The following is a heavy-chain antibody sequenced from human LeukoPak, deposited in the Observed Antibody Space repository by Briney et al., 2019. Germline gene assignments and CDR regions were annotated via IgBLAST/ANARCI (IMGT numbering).Heavy chain of an antibody. J-gene: IGHJ4*02. CDR1: GFTVSYNY. CDR3: ARGLRTKYYFDY. V-gene: IGHV3-66*01. Sequence: GGSLRLSCAASGFTVSYNYVNWVRQAPGKGLEWVSVIYTGGSTYYADSVKGRFTISRDNSKNTVYLQIDSLRAEDTAVYYCARGLRTKYYFDYWGQGTLVTASS. CDR2: IYTGGST.